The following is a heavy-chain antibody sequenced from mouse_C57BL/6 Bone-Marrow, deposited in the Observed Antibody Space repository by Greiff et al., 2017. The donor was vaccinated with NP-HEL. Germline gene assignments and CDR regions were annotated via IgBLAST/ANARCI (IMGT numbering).Heavy chain of an antibody. V-gene: IGHV1-75*01. Sequence: VKLVESGPELVKPGASVKISCKASGYTFTDYYINWVKQRPGQGLEWIGWIFPGSGSTYYNEKFKGKATLTVDKSSSTAYMLLSSLTSEDSAVYFCAREGYSNYPYWYFDVWGTGTTVTVSS. CDR1: GYTFTDYY. D-gene: IGHD2-5*01. J-gene: IGHJ1*03. CDR3: AREGYSNYPYWYFDV. CDR2: IFPGSGST.